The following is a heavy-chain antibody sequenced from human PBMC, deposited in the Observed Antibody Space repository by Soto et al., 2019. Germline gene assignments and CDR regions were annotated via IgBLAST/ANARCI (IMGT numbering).Heavy chain of an antibody. V-gene: IGHV4-38-2*01. Sequence: PSETLSLTCAVSGHSISSGYYWGWIRQPPGKGLEWIGNIYHSGNTYYNPSLKSRVTMSVDTSKNQFSLKVTSVTAADTAVYYCARFAREMATILKWFAPWGQGTLVTVSS. J-gene: IGHJ5*02. CDR3: ARFAREMATILKWFAP. CDR2: IYHSGNT. CDR1: GHSISSGYY. D-gene: IGHD5-12*01.